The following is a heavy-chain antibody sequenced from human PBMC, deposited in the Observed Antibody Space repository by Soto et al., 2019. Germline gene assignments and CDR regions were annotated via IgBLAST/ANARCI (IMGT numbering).Heavy chain of an antibody. CDR2: ISYDGSNK. CDR3: AKDTSYDFWSGYLDN. Sequence: QVQLVESGGGVVQPGRSLRLSCAASGFTFSSYGMHWVRQAPGKGLEWVAVISYDGSNKYYADSVKSRFTISRDNSKNTLYMQMNSLRAEDTAVYYCAKDTSYDFWSGYLDNWGRGNLVTVSS. V-gene: IGHV3-30*18. J-gene: IGHJ4*02. D-gene: IGHD3-3*01. CDR1: GFTFSSYG.